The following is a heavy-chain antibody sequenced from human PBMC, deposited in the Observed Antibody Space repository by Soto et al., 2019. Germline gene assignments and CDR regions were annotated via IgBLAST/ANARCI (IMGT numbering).Heavy chain of an antibody. CDR3: AKIKDRSITAYYYGMDV. J-gene: IGHJ6*02. V-gene: IGHV3-23*01. CDR2: ISDSGVNT. Sequence: EVQLLESGGGLVQPGGSLRLSCAASGFTFSNYAMSWVRQSPEKGLEWVSAISDSGVNTYHAGSVKGRFTVSRDNSKSTLYLQMNSLRADDSALSYCAKIKDRSITAYYYGMDVWGLGTTVTVSS. CDR1: GFTFSNYA. D-gene: IGHD2-21*02.